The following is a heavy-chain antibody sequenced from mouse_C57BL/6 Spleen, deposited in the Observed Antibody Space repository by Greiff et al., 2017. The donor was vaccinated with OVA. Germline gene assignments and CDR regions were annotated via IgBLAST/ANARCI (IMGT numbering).Heavy chain of an antibody. CDR1: GYTFTSYW. Sequence: EVQLQQSGTVLARPGASVKMSCKTSGYTFTSYWMHWVKQRPGQGLEWIGAIYPGNSDTSYNQKFKGKAKLTAVTSASTAYMELSSLTNEDSAVYYCTREVYYDYPWFAYWGQGTLVTVSA. J-gene: IGHJ3*01. D-gene: IGHD2-4*01. CDR2: IYPGNSDT. CDR3: TREVYYDYPWFAY. V-gene: IGHV1-5*01.